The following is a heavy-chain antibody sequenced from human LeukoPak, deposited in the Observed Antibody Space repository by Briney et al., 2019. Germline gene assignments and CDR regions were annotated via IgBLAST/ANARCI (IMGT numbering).Heavy chain of an antibody. CDR2: ISSSSSYI. CDR1: GFTFSTYR. J-gene: IGHJ4*02. Sequence: GGSLRLSCVGTGFTFSTYRMNWVRQAPGKGLEWVSSISSSSSYIYYADSVKGRITISRDNAKNSLYLQMNSLRAEDTAVYYCARDGGTVVVAPFDYWGQGTLVTVSS. CDR3: ARDGGTVVVAPFDY. D-gene: IGHD2-15*01. V-gene: IGHV3-21*01.